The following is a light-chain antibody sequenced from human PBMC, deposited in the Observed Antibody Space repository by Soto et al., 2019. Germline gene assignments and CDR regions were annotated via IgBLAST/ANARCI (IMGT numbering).Light chain of an antibody. V-gene: IGKV3-20*01. Sequence: EILMTQSQKTLSVSPGERATVSGRSSQSFSSNLAWYPQKPGQAPRLLIYGASTRATGIPARFSGSGSGTDFTLTISRLEPEDFAVYYCQQYGSSLPWTFGQRTMV. CDR3: QQYGSSLPWT. J-gene: IGKJ1*01. CDR2: GAS. CDR1: QSFSSN.